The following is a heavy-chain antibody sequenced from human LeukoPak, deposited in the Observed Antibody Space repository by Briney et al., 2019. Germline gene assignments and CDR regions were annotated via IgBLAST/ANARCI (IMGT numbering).Heavy chain of an antibody. V-gene: IGHV4-30-4*01. CDR2: IYYSGTT. D-gene: IGHD3-10*01. J-gene: IGHJ4*02. Sequence: PSQTLSLTCTVSGGSISSGDYYWSWIRQPPGKGLEWIGYIYYSGTTYYNPSLKSRVTISVNTSKNQFSLKLTSVTAADTAVYYCARGPYSSGSYYWGQGTLVTVSS. CDR3: ARGPYSSGSYY. CDR1: GGSISSGDYY.